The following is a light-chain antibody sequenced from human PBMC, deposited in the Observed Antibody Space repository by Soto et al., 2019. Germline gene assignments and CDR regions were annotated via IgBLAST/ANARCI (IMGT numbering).Light chain of an antibody. V-gene: IGKV3-11*01. CDR3: QQCSNLPPT. CDR1: QSVGTY. J-gene: IGKJ5*01. CDR2: DAS. Sequence: VFGKCQLPLQLPSGERFTFSGRASQSVGTYLAWYQQKPGQAPRLLIYDASNRATGIAPRFRGSGSGTDFTLTISRVEPEEFAVYICQQCSNLPPTFGQGTLLEIK.